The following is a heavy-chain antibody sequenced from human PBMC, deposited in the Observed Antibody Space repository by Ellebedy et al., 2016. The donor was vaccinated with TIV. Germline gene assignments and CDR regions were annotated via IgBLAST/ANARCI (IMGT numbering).Heavy chain of an antibody. J-gene: IGHJ4*02. Sequence: KISCKASGGTFSSYAISWVRQAPGQGLEWMGGIIPILGIANYAQKFRGRVTITADKSTSTAYMELSSLRSEDTAVYYCARVDYYDSSGYYQFDYWGQGTLVTVSS. CDR1: GGTFSSYA. D-gene: IGHD3-22*01. CDR3: ARVDYYDSSGYYQFDY. CDR2: IIPILGIA. V-gene: IGHV1-69*10.